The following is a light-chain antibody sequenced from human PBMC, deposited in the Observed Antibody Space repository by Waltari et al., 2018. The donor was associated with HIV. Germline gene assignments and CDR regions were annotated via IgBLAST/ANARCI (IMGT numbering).Light chain of an antibody. CDR2: EVT. V-gene: IGLV2-23*02. CDR3: CSYSGGPAWL. Sequence: QSALTQPASVSASPGQSIAISCTGISSAFGTYNLVSWFQHHPGKAPRLLIYEVTKRPSGVSDRFSGSKSGNTASLTISGLQAEDDADYYCCSYSGGPAWLFGGGTKLTVL. CDR1: SSAFGTYNL. J-gene: IGLJ3*02.